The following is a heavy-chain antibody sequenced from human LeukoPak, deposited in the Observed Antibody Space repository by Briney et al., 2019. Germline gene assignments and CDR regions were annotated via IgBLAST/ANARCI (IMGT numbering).Heavy chain of an antibody. CDR3: ARDLQAMYFQD. J-gene: IGHJ4*02. CDR2: IGHAGNSI. CDR1: GINFGVFG. Sequence: GGSLRLSCVTSGINFGVFGMHWVRQAPGKGLEWVAVIGHAGNSIYYGDSVKGRFTITRDNSKNTLFLQMSSLTAEDTAVYYCARDLQAMYFQDWGQGALVTVAS. V-gene: IGHV3-33*01. D-gene: IGHD3-9*01.